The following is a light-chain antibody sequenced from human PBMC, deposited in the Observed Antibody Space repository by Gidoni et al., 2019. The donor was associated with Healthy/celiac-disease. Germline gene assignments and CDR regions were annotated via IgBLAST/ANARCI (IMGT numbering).Light chain of an antibody. CDR2: GAS. Sequence: IVLTQSPATPSVSPGERATLSCRASQSVSSNLAWYQQNPGQAPSLLIYGASTRATGIPARFSGSGSGTEFTLTISSLQYEDFAVYYCQQYNNWPPWTFGQGTKVEIK. V-gene: IGKV3-15*01. CDR3: QQYNNWPPWT. CDR1: QSVSSN. J-gene: IGKJ1*01.